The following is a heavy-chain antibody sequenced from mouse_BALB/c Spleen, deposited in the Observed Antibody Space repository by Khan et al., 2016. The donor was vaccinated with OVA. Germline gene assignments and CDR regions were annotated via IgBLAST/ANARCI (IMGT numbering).Heavy chain of an antibody. CDR3: ARVNYGSRDCFDY. CDR1: GYTFSTYW. J-gene: IGHJ2*01. V-gene: IGHV1-9*01. Sequence: QVQLQQSGADLMKPGAPVKISCKVTGYTFSTYWIEWIKQRPGQGLEWIGEIIPGSGSIKYNEKFKGKATFTAETSSNTAYMQLSSLTSEDSAVYSCARVNYGSRDCFDYWGQGTTLTVSS. D-gene: IGHD1-1*01. CDR2: IIPGSGSI.